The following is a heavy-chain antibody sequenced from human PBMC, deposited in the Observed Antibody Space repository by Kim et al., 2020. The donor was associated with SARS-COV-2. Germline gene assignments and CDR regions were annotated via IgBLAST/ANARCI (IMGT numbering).Heavy chain of an antibody. CDR2: T. Sequence: THYADSVKGRFTISRDNSKNTLYLQMNTLRAEDTAVYYCAKVGSGWYVDYWGQGTLVTVSS. D-gene: IGHD6-19*01. CDR3: AKVGSGWYVDY. J-gene: IGHJ4*02. V-gene: IGHV3-23*01.